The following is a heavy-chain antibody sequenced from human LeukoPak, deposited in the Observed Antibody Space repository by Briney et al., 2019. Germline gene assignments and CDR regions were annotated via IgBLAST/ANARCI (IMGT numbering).Heavy chain of an antibody. J-gene: IGHJ6*02. CDR2: ISSSSSYI. CDR3: ARVQLGYYDSSGYSRFGYYGMDV. V-gene: IGHV3-21*01. D-gene: IGHD3-22*01. CDR1: GFTFSSYR. Sequence: GGSLRLSCAASGFTFSSYRMNWVRQAPGKGLEWVSLISSSSSYIYYADSVKGRFTISRDNAKNSLYLQMNSLRAEDTAVYYCARVQLGYYDSSGYSRFGYYGMDVWGQGTTVTVSS.